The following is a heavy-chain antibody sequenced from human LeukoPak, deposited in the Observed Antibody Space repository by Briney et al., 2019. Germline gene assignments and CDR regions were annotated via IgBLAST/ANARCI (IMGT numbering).Heavy chain of an antibody. CDR3: AKGKSYDFWSGYFS. CDR1: GFTFSSYA. CDR2: ISGSGGST. Sequence: GGSLRLSCAAPGFTFSSYAMSWVRQAPGKGLEWVSAISGSGGSTYYADSVKGRFTISRDNSKNTLYLQMNSLRAEDTAVYYCAKGKSYDFWSGYFSWGQGTLVTVSS. J-gene: IGHJ4*02. D-gene: IGHD3-3*01. V-gene: IGHV3-23*01.